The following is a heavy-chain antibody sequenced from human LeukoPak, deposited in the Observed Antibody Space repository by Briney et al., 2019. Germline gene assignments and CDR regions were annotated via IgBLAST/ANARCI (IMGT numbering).Heavy chain of an antibody. CDR3: ARGGVDYYGSGSYRNYFDY. CDR2: IYHSGST. D-gene: IGHD3-10*01. Sequence: SQTLSLTCAVSGGSISSGGYSWSRIRQPPGKGLEWIGYIYHSGSTYYNPSLKSRVTISVDRSKNQFSLKLSSVTAADTAVYYCARGGVDYYGSGSYRNYFDYWGQGTLVTVSS. J-gene: IGHJ4*02. V-gene: IGHV4-30-2*01. CDR1: GGSISSGGYS.